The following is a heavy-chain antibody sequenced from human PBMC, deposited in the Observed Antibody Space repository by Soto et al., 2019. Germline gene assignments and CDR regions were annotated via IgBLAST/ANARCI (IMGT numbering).Heavy chain of an antibody. Sequence: QVQLVESGGGVVQPGRSLRLSCAASGFTFRSYGMHWVRQAPGKGLEWVASIWYDGSDKYYADSVKGRITVSRDNPKNTLFLQMNSLRAEDTAVYYCASERYSSSWYGIMDFWGQGTLVTVSS. J-gene: IGHJ4*02. D-gene: IGHD6-13*01. CDR2: IWYDGSDK. CDR3: ASERYSSSWYGIMDF. V-gene: IGHV3-33*01. CDR1: GFTFRSYG.